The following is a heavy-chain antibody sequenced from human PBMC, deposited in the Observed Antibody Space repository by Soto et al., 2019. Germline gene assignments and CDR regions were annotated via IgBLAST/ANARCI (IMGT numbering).Heavy chain of an antibody. CDR2: IYHGST. CDR3: ARAGGLGAVAVDY. Sequence: QLQLQESGSGLVKPSQTLSLTCAVSGGSISSGGYSWSWIRQPPGKGLEWIWYIYHGSTYYNPSLKSRVTISVDRSKNQFSLKLSSVTAADTAVYYCARAGGLGAVAVDYWGQGTLVTVSS. J-gene: IGHJ4*02. CDR1: GGSISSGGYS. D-gene: IGHD6-19*01. V-gene: IGHV4-30-2*01.